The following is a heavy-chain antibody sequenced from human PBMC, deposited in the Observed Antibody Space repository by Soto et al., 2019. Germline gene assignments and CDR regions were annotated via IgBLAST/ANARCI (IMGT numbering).Heavy chain of an antibody. D-gene: IGHD3-9*01. Sequence: GGSLRLSCAASGFTVSSNYMSWVRQAPGKGLEWVSVIYSGGSTYYADSVKGRFTISRDNSKNTLYLQMNSLRAEDTAVYYCARTEPLRYFGSSWFDPWGQGTLVTVSS. CDR2: IYSGGST. CDR3: ARTEPLRYFGSSWFDP. V-gene: IGHV3-53*01. J-gene: IGHJ5*02. CDR1: GFTVSSNY.